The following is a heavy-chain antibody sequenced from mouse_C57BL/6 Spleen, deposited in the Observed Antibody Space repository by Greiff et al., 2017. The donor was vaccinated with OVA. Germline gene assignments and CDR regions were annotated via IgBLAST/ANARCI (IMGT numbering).Heavy chain of an antibody. J-gene: IGHJ1*03. Sequence: LQESGGGLVKPGGSLKLSCAASGFTFSSYTMSWVRQTPEKRLEWVATISGGGGNTYYPDSVKGRFTISRDNAKNTLYLQMSSLRSEDTALYYCARTSITTVVDWYFDVWGTGTTVTVSS. V-gene: IGHV5-9*01. D-gene: IGHD1-1*01. CDR1: GFTFSSYT. CDR3: ARTSITTVVDWYFDV. CDR2: ISGGGGNT.